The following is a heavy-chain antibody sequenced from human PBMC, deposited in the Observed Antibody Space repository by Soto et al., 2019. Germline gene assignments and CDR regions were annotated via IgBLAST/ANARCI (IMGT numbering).Heavy chain of an antibody. V-gene: IGHV1-69*13. CDR2: IIPIFGTA. CDR1: GGTFSSYA. CDR3: ASHHTYSSSSALDY. Sequence: SVKVSCKASGGTFSSYAISWVRQAPGQGLEWMGGIIPIFGTANYAQKFQGRVTITADESTSTAYMELSSLRSEDTAVYYCASHHTYSSSSALDYWGQGTLVTVSS. D-gene: IGHD6-6*01. J-gene: IGHJ4*02.